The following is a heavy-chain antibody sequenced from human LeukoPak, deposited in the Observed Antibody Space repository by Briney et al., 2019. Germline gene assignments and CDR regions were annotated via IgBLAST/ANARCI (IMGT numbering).Heavy chain of an antibody. D-gene: IGHD2-2*01. V-gene: IGHV3-30-3*01. CDR2: ISYDGSNK. CDR3: ARDYLDIVVVGSYYYYYYMDV. CDR1: GFTFSSYA. J-gene: IGHJ6*03. Sequence: PGGSLRLSCAASGFTFSSYAMHWVRQAPGKGLEWVAVISYDGSNKCYADSVKGRFTISRDNSKNTLYLQMNSLRAEDTAVYYCARDYLDIVVVGSYYYYYYMDVWGKGTTVTVSS.